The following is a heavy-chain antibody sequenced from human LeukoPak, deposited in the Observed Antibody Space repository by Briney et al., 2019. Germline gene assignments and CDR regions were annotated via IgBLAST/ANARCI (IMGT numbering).Heavy chain of an antibody. CDR3: ARGGSSGWYVDYFDY. V-gene: IGHV4-61*01. J-gene: IGHJ4*02. CDR1: GGSVSSGSYY. D-gene: IGHD6-19*01. CDR2: IYYSGST. Sequence: PSETLSLTCTVSGGSVSSGSYYWSWIRQPPGKGLEWIGYIYYSGSTNYNPSLKSRVTISVDTSKNQFSLKLSSVTAADTAVYYCARGGSSGWYVDYFDYWGQGTLVTVSS.